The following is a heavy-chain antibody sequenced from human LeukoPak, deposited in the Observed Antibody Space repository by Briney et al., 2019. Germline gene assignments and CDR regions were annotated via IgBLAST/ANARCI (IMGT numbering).Heavy chain of an antibody. V-gene: IGHV4-30-2*01. Sequence: SETLSLTCAVSGGSISSDGYSWSWIRQPPGKGLEWIGYIYHSGSTYYNPSLKSRVTISVDRSKNQFSLKLSSVTAADTAVYYCARADIHYYDSSGFFFDYWGQGTLVTVSS. CDR3: ARADIHYYDSSGFFFDY. D-gene: IGHD3-22*01. CDR1: GGSISSDGYS. CDR2: IYHSGST. J-gene: IGHJ4*02.